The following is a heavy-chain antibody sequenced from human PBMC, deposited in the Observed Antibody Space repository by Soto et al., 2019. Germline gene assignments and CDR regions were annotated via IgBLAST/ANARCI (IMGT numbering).Heavy chain of an antibody. Sequence: QVQLQESGPGLVKPSQTLSLTCTVSGGSISSGNYYWSWIRQPPGKGLEWIGFISYSGTTHYSASLRSRVSISVDTSKNLFSLYLSTVTAADTAVYYCATMGTPVTGLYYFDFWGQGTLVTVSS. J-gene: IGHJ4*02. CDR2: ISYSGTT. CDR3: ATMGTPVTGLYYFDF. V-gene: IGHV4-30-4*01. CDR1: GGSISSGNYY. D-gene: IGHD4-17*01.